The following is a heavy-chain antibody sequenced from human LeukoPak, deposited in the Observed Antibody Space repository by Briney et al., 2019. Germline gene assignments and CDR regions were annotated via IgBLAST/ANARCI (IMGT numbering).Heavy chain of an antibody. V-gene: IGHV3-66*01. CDR3: ARDQPYYSSSWYLY. J-gene: IGHJ4*02. D-gene: IGHD6-13*01. CDR2: IYSGGST. Sequence: GSLRLSCAASGFTVSSNYMSWVRQAPGKGLEWVSVIYSGGSTYYADSVEGRFTISRDNSKNTLYLQMNSLRAEDTAVYYCARDQPYYSSSWYLYWGQGTLVTVSS. CDR1: GFTVSSNY.